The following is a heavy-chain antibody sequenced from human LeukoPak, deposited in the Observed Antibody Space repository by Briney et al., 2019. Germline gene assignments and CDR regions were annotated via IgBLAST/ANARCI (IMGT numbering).Heavy chain of an antibody. D-gene: IGHD6-6*01. V-gene: IGHV3-23*01. Sequence: GGSLRLSCAASGFTFSSYVMSWVRQAPGKGLEWVSAVSDSGGATFYADSVKGRFTISRDNSKNTLYLQVISLRAEDTAVYYCARGPSIAARYDAFDIWGQGTMVTVSS. CDR1: GFTFSSYV. CDR2: VSDSGGAT. CDR3: ARGPSIAARYDAFDI. J-gene: IGHJ3*02.